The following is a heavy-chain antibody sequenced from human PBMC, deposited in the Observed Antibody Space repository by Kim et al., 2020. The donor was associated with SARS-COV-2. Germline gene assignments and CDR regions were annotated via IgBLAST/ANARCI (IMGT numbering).Heavy chain of an antibody. CDR3: AKEHPTITIFGVVIPEVRANYYYGMDV. CDR2: ISYDGSNK. D-gene: IGHD3-3*01. CDR1: GFTFSSYG. V-gene: IGHV3-30*18. J-gene: IGHJ6*02. Sequence: GGSLRLSCAASGFTFSSYGMHWVRQAPGKGLEWVAVISYDGSNKYYADSVKGRFTISRDNSKNTLYLQMNSLRAEDTAVYYCAKEHPTITIFGVVIPEVRANYYYGMDVWGQGTTVTVSS.